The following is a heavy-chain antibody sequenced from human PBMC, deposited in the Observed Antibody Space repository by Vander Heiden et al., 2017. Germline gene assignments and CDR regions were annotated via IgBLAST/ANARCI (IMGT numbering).Heavy chain of an antibody. CDR2: ISGSGGST. J-gene: IGHJ4*02. CDR1: GFTFSSDA. V-gene: IGHV3-23*01. CDR3: AKERRWELLIDY. Sequence: EVQLLESGGGLVQPGGSLRLSCAASGFTFSSDAMRLVPQAAGKGLAWVSAISGSGGSTYYADSVKGRFTISRDNSKNTLYLQMNSLRAEDTAVYYCAKERRWELLIDYWGQGTLVTVSS. D-gene: IGHD1-26*01.